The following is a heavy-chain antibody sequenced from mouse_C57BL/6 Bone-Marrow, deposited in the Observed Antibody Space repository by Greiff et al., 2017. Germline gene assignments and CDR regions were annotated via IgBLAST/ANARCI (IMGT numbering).Heavy chain of an antibody. J-gene: IGHJ1*03. CDR1: GFTFSSYG. V-gene: IGHV5-6*02. CDR2: ISSGGSYT. Sequence: EVNVVESGGDLVKPGGSLKLSCAASGFTFSSYGMSWVRQTPDKRLEWVATISSGGSYTYYPASVKGRFTISRDNAKDTLYLQMSSLKSEDTAMYYCARRGDGKDWYFDVWGTGTTVTVSS. CDR3: ARRGDGKDWYFDV.